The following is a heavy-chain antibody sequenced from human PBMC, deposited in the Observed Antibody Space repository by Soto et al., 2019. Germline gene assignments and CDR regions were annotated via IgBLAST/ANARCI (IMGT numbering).Heavy chain of an antibody. V-gene: IGHV3-30*18. CDR3: AKGHSSYSSGWYGVYYFDY. CDR1: GFTFSSYG. Sequence: GGSLRLSCAASGFTFSSYGMHWVRQAPGKGLEWVAVISYDGSNKFYADSVKGRFIISRDNSKNTLYLQMNSLGSEDTAVYYCAKGHSSYSSGWYGVYYFDYWGQGTLVTVSS. CDR2: ISYDGSNK. J-gene: IGHJ4*02. D-gene: IGHD6-19*01.